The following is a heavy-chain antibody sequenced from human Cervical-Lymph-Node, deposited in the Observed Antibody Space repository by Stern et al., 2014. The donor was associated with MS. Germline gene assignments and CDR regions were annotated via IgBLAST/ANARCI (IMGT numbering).Heavy chain of an antibody. V-gene: IGHV1-46*01. Sequence: VQLVESGAEVKKPGASVKVSCKASGYTFTSYYMHWVRQAPGQGLEWMGIINPSGGSTSYAQKFQGRVTMTRDTSTSTVYMELSSLRSEDTAVYYCARASSYYYDSSGYYPRRAFDIWGQGTMVTVSS. CDR3: ARASSYYYDSSGYYPRRAFDI. CDR1: GYTFTSYY. CDR2: INPSGGST. J-gene: IGHJ3*02. D-gene: IGHD3-22*01.